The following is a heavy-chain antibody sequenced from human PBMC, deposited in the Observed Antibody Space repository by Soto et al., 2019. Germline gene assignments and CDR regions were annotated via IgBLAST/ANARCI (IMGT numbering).Heavy chain of an antibody. CDR2: INPSGGST. V-gene: IGHV1-46*01. CDR3: ARYDCNGYYFDY. Sequence: ASVKVSCKASGYTFSTYYMHWVRQAPGQGYEWMGIINPSGGSTTYAQKFQGRVTMTRDTSTTTVYMELSSLKSEDTAVYYCARYDCNGYYFDYWGQGTLVTVS. D-gene: IGHD2-21*02. J-gene: IGHJ4*02. CDR1: GYTFSTYY.